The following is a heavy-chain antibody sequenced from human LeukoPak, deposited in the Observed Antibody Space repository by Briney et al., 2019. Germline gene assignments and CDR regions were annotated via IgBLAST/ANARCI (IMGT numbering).Heavy chain of an antibody. Sequence: GGSLRLSCAASGFTFSSYWMHWVRQAPGKGLVWVSRINSDGSSTNYADSVKGRFTNSRDNAKNTLYLQMNSLRAEDTAVYYCARAYYDILTGYPEVDYWGQGTLVTVSS. V-gene: IGHV3-74*01. CDR3: ARAYYDILTGYPEVDY. CDR1: GFTFSSYW. D-gene: IGHD3-9*01. CDR2: INSDGSST. J-gene: IGHJ4*02.